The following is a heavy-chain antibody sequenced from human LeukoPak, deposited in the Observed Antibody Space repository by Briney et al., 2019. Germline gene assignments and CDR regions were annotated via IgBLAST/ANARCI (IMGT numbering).Heavy chain of an antibody. V-gene: IGHV3-30*18. CDR1: GFTFSSYG. D-gene: IGHD2-2*01. CDR3: AKDISCCLFDI. Sequence: GGSLRLSCAASGFTFSSYGMHWVRQAPVKGLEWVAVISYDGSNKYYADSVKGRFTISRDNSKNTLYLQMNSLRAEDTAVYYCAKDISCCLFDIWGQGTMVTVSS. J-gene: IGHJ3*02. CDR2: ISYDGSNK.